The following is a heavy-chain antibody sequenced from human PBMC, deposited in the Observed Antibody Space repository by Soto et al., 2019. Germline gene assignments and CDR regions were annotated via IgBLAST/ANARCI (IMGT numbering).Heavy chain of an antibody. CDR1: GYTFTSYA. D-gene: IGHD3-9*01. J-gene: IGHJ4*02. V-gene: IGHV1-3*01. Sequence: QVQLVQSGAEVKKPGASVKVSCKASGYTFTSYAMHWVRQAPGQRLEWMGWINGGNGNTKYSQKLQGRVTITRDTAASTAYMELSSLRSEDTAVYYCARHPQANYDIFTGYYRGYYFDYWGQGTLVTVSS. CDR2: INGGNGNT. CDR3: ARHPQANYDIFTGYYRGYYFDY.